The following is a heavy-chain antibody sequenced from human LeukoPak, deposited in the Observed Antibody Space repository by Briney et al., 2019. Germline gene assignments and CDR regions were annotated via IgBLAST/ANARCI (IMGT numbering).Heavy chain of an antibody. CDR1: GVSISSYY. V-gene: IGHV4-59*01. Sequence: SETLSLTCTVSGVSISSYYWSWIRQPPGKGLEWIGHIYYSGSTNYNPSLKSRVTISVDTSKNQFSLKLSSVTAADTAVYYCARMDSGAYRGFDYWSQGTLVTVSS. CDR3: ARMDSGAYRGFDY. D-gene: IGHD3-22*01. CDR2: IYYSGST. J-gene: IGHJ4*02.